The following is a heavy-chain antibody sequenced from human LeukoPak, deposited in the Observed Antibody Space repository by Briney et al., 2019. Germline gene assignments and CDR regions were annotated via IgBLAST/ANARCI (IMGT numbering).Heavy chain of an antibody. D-gene: IGHD4-17*01. CDR2: IYYSGST. J-gene: IGHJ6*02. CDR3: ARAPSSYGDHAWGYYYGMDV. CDR1: GGSIGSGDYY. V-gene: IGHV4-30-4*01. Sequence: PSQTLSLTCTVSGGSIGSGDYYWSWIRQPPGKGLEWIGYIYYSGSTYYNPSLKSRVTISVDTSKNQFSLKLSSVTAADTAVYYCARAPSSYGDHAWGYYYGMDVWGQGTTVTVSS.